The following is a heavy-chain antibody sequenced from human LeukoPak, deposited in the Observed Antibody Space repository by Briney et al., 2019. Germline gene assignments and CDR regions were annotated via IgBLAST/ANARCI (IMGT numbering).Heavy chain of an antibody. J-gene: IGHJ4*02. CDR1: GGSISSSSYY. CDR3: ARGRPATLDY. CDR2: IYYRGST. V-gene: IGHV4-39*01. Sequence: SETLSLTCTVSGGSISSSSYYWGWIRQPPGKGLEWIGSIYYRGSTYYNPSLKSRVTISVDTSKNQFSLKLSSVTAADTAVYYCARGRPATLDYWGQGTLVTVSS. D-gene: IGHD1-26*01.